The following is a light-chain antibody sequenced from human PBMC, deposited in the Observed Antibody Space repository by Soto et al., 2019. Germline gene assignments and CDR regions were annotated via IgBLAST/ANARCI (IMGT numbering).Light chain of an antibody. V-gene: IGKV3-11*01. CDR2: DAS. CDR1: QSVGTY. J-gene: IGKJ2*01. Sequence: EFVLTQSPATLSLSPGEGASLSCWASQSVGTYMAWYQHKPGQPPRLLVHDASKRATGIPARFSGSGSGTNFTFTISSLEPADFALYFCQLRSSWPPYTFAQGTKVE. CDR3: QLRSSWPPYT.